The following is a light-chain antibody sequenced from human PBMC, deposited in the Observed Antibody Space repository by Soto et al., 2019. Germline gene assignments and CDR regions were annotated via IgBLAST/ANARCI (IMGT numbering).Light chain of an antibody. CDR2: DDT. CDR3: CSYAGSNTPVV. V-gene: IGLV2-23*01. CDR1: SSDDGSYNL. J-gene: IGLJ2*01. Sequence: QSALTQPASVSGSPGQSITISCTGTSSDDGSYNLVSWYQQHPGKAPKLMIYDDTKRPSGVSYRFSGSKSGNTASLTISGLQAEDEADYYCCSYAGSNTPVVFGGGTKLTVL.